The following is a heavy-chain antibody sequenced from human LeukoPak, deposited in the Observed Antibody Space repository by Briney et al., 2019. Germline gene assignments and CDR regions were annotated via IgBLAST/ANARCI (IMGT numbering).Heavy chain of an antibody. CDR3: ARRPRYWGHNWFDP. Sequence: GESLKISCKGSGYSFTSYWIGWVRQMPGKGLEWMGIIYPGDSDTRYSPSFQVQVTISADKSISTAYLQCSSLKASDTAMYYCARRPRYWGHNWFDPWGQGTLVTVSS. CDR1: GYSFTSYW. V-gene: IGHV5-51*01. J-gene: IGHJ5*02. D-gene: IGHD2-8*02. CDR2: IYPGDSDT.